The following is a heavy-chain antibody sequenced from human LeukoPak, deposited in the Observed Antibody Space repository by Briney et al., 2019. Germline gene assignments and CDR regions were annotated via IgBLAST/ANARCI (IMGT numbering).Heavy chain of an antibody. D-gene: IGHD2/OR15-2a*01. Sequence: SETLSLTCTVSGGSISSYYWSWIRQPPGKGLEWIGYIYYSGSTNYNPSLKSRVTISVDTSKNQFSLKLGSVTAADTAVYYCAREGISRSHYYFDYWGQGTLVTVSS. CDR3: AREGISRSHYYFDY. CDR1: GGSISSYY. V-gene: IGHV4-59*01. J-gene: IGHJ4*02. CDR2: IYYSGST.